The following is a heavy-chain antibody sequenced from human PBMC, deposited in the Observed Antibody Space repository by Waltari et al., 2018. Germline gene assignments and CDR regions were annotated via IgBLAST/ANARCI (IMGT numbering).Heavy chain of an antibody. CDR1: GGSISSSY. CDR2: IYYRGST. CDR3: ARAGLLRYWDWLLEPPGYGMDV. J-gene: IGHJ6*02. Sequence: QVQLQESGPGLVKPSETLSLPCTVSGGSISSSYWSWIRQPPGKGLEWIGYIYYRGSTNYNPSLKSRVTIAVDTSKNQFSLKRSSVTAADTAVYYWARAGLLRYWDWLLEPPGYGMDVWGQGTTVTVSS. V-gene: IGHV4-59*01. D-gene: IGHD3-9*01.